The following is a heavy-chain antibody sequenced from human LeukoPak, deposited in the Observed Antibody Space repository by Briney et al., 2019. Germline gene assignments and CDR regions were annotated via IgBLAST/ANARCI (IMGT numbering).Heavy chain of an antibody. CDR3: AAGSGYSGYDHGSPITEFDY. CDR2: ISSSGSTI. J-gene: IGHJ4*02. CDR1: GFTFSSYE. Sequence: PGGSLILSCAASGFTFSSYEMSWVRQAPGKGLEWVSYISSSGSTIYYADSVKGRFTISRGNAKNSLYLQMNSLRAEDTAVYYCAAGSGYSGYDHGSPITEFDYWGQGTLVTVSS. D-gene: IGHD5-12*01. V-gene: IGHV3-48*03.